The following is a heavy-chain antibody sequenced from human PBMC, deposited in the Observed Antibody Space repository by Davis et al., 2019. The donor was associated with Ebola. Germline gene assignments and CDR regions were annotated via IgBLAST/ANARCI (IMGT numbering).Heavy chain of an antibody. J-gene: IGHJ5*02. Sequence: ASVKVSCKASGYTFTSYGISWVRQAPGQGLEWMGWISAYNGNTNYAQKLQGRVTMTTDTSTSTAYMELRSLRSDDTAVYYCARSITMIVVVNGWFDPWGQGTLATVSS. CDR3: ARSITMIVVVNGWFDP. CDR1: GYTFTSYG. CDR2: ISAYNGNT. V-gene: IGHV1-18*01. D-gene: IGHD3-22*01.